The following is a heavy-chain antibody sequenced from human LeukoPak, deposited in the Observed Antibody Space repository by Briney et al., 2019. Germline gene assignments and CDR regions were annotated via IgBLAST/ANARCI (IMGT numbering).Heavy chain of an antibody. CDR3: ATDDRITMIVVVPFQH. J-gene: IGHJ1*01. Sequence: VKISYKVSGYTFTDYYMHWVQQAPGKGLEWMELVDPEDGETIYAEKFQGRVTITADTSTDTAYMELSSLRSEDTAVYYCATDDRITMIVVVPFQHWGQGTLVTVSS. D-gene: IGHD3-22*01. V-gene: IGHV1-69-2*01. CDR2: VDPEDGET. CDR1: GYTFTDYY.